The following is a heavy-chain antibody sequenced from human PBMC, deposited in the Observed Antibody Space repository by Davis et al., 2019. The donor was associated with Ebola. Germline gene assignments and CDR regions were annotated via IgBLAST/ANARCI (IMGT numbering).Heavy chain of an antibody. CDR3: TRHGDYGYFDY. CDR2: IRSKANSYAT. D-gene: IGHD4-17*01. V-gene: IGHV3-73*01. J-gene: IGHJ4*02. CDR1: GFTFSGSA. Sequence: GGSLRLSCAASGFTFSGSAMHWVRQASGKGLEWVGRIRSKANSYATAYAASVKGRFTISRDDSKNTAYLQMNSLKTEDTAVYYCTRHGDYGYFDYWGQGTLVTVSS.